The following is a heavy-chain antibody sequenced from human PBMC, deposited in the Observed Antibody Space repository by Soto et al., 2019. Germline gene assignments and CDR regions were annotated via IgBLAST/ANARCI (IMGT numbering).Heavy chain of an antibody. CDR1: GGSISSGGYY. CDR2: IYYSGST. Sequence: QVQLQESGPGLVKPSQTLSLTCTVSGGSISSGGYYWSWIRQHPGKGLEWIGYIYYSGSTYYNPSLKSRVTISVDTSKNQFSLKLSSVTAADTAVYYCARLGRRKPRGHYAANWFDPWGQGTLVTVSS. V-gene: IGHV4-31*03. J-gene: IGHJ5*02. D-gene: IGHD3-16*01. CDR3: ARLGRRKPRGHYAANWFDP.